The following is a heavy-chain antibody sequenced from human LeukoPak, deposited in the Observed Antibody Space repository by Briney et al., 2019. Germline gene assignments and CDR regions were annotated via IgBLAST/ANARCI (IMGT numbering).Heavy chain of an antibody. Sequence: ASVKVSCKASGYTFTSYGISWVRQAPGQGLEWMGWISAYSGNTNYAQKLQGRVTMTTDTSTSTAYMELRSLRSDDTAVYYCARVGVGRGESSSWYFLVDYWGQGTLVTASS. CDR1: GYTFTSYG. CDR2: ISAYSGNT. V-gene: IGHV1-18*01. CDR3: ARVGVGRGESSSWYFLVDY. J-gene: IGHJ4*02. D-gene: IGHD6-13*01.